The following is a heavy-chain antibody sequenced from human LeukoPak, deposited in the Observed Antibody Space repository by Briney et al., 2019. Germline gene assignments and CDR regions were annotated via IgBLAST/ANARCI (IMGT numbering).Heavy chain of an antibody. V-gene: IGHV1-18*01. CDR2: ISAYNGNT. CDR3: ARLYYYGSSGYEEYWFDP. Sequence: ASVKVSCKASGYTFTSYGISWVRQAPGQGLEWMGWISAYNGNTNYAQKLQGRVTMTTDTSTSTAYMELRSLRSDDTAVYYCARLYYYGSSGYEEYWFDPWGQGTLVTVSS. D-gene: IGHD3-22*01. J-gene: IGHJ5*02. CDR1: GYTFTSYG.